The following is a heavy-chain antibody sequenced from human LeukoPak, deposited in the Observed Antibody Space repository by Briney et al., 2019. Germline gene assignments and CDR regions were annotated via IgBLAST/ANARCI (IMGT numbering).Heavy chain of an antibody. Sequence: GASVKVSCKASGGTFSSYAISWVRQAPGQGLEWMGGIIPIFGTANYAQKFQGRVTITADESTSTAYMELSSLRAEDTAVYYCASHSMVRGVKRPGPWGQGTLVTVSS. J-gene: IGHJ5*02. CDR2: IIPIFGTA. CDR3: ASHSMVRGVKRPGP. CDR1: GGTFSSYA. V-gene: IGHV1-69*01. D-gene: IGHD3-10*01.